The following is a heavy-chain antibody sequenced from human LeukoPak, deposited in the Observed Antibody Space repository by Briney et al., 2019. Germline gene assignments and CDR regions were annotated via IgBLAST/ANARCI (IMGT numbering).Heavy chain of an antibody. CDR1: GFTFSNHG. D-gene: IGHD3-9*01. V-gene: IGHV3-30*02. Sequence: PGGSLRLSCAASGFTFSNHGMHWVRQAPGKGLEWVAFIRHDGSNKHYADSVKGRFTISRDNSKNTMYLQMNNLSAEDTAIYYCAGVGLEYFDWIFKWGQGTLVTVSS. CDR3: AGVGLEYFDWIFK. CDR2: IRHDGSNK. J-gene: IGHJ4*02.